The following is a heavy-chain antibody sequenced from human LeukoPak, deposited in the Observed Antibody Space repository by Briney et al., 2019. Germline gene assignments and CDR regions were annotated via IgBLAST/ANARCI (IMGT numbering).Heavy chain of an antibody. Sequence: SETLSLTCIVSGYSISSGYFWAWIRPPPGKGLEWIGAFYHSGNTYYNPSLKNRVTVSVDTSKNQFSLKLSSVTAADTAVYYCARTPHSSNSYFDYWGQGILVTVPS. CDR2: FYHSGNT. D-gene: IGHD2/OR15-2a*01. J-gene: IGHJ4*02. CDR1: GYSISSGYF. CDR3: ARTPHSSNSYFDY. V-gene: IGHV4-38-2*02.